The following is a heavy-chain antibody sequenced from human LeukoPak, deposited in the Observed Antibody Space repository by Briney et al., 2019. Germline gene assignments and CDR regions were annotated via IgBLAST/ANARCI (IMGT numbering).Heavy chain of an antibody. J-gene: IGHJ4*02. Sequence: ASVKVSCKTSGYTFTGHYMHWVRQAPGQGLEWMGWMNPNSGITNYAQNFQGRVTMTRDTSINTAYMEMNRLTSDDTAVYYCAREFSSSLFDYWGQGTLLIVSS. CDR2: MNPNSGIT. D-gene: IGHD6-6*01. CDR1: GYTFTGHY. CDR3: AREFSSSLFDY. V-gene: IGHV1-2*02.